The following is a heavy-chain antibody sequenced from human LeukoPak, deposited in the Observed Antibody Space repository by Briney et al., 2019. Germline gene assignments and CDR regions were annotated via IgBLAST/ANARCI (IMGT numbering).Heavy chain of an antibody. CDR1: GFTFSTYS. Sequence: GGSLRLSCAASGFTFSTYSMNWVRQAPGKGLEWVSSITTSSTYIYYADSVKGRFTISRDDATNSLYLQMNSLRAEDTAVYYCARPSGYSGYDCDYWGQGTLVTVFS. CDR3: ARPSGYSGYDCDY. V-gene: IGHV3-21*01. D-gene: IGHD5-12*01. CDR2: ITTSSTYI. J-gene: IGHJ4*02.